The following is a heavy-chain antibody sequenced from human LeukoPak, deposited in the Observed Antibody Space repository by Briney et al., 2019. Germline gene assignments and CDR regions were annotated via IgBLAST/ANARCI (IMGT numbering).Heavy chain of an antibody. Sequence: GGSLRLSCAASGFTFNNYCMSWVRQAPGKGLEWVANIKQDGSEKYYVDSVKGRFTISRDNAKNSLYLQMNSLRAEDTAVYYCARGENNYGYYYFDYWGQGTLVTVSS. V-gene: IGHV3-7*01. CDR2: IKQDGSEK. D-gene: IGHD5-18*01. J-gene: IGHJ4*02. CDR3: ARGENNYGYYYFDY. CDR1: GFTFNNYC.